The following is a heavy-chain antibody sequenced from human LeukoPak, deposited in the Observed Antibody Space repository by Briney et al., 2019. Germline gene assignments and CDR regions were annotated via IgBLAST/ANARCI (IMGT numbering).Heavy chain of an antibody. Sequence: GGSLRLSCAASGFTFDDYAMHWVRQAPGKGLGWVSGISWNSGSIGYADSVKGRFTISRDNAKNSLYLQMNSLRAEDTALYYCAKDHSVFGVVTLFDYWGQGTLVTVSS. CDR3: AKDHSVFGVVTLFDY. CDR2: ISWNSGSI. J-gene: IGHJ4*02. V-gene: IGHV3-9*01. CDR1: GFTFDDYA. D-gene: IGHD3-3*01.